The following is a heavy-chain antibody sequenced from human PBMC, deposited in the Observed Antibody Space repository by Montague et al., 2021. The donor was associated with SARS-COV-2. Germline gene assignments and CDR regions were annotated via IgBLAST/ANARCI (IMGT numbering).Heavy chain of an antibody. Sequence: SETLSLTCTVSGGSISTYYWSWIRQPPGKGLEWIGYIYYSGSANYNPSLKSRVTISVDTSKNQFSLKLSSVTAADTAVYYCAQLRTFYFDYWGQGTLVTVSS. V-gene: IGHV4-59*08. CDR2: IYYSGSA. CDR1: GGSISTYY. J-gene: IGHJ4*02. D-gene: IGHD5-24*01. CDR3: AQLRTFYFDY.